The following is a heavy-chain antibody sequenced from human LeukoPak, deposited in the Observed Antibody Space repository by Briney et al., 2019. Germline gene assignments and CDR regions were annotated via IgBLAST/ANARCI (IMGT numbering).Heavy chain of an antibody. CDR2: IYSGST. J-gene: IGHJ4*02. CDR1: GGSISSYY. D-gene: IGHD5-18*01. Sequence: PSETLSLTCTVSGGSISSYYWSWIRQPPGKGLEWIGYIYSGSTDYNPSLKSRVTISVDTSKNQFSLQLSSVTAADTAVYYCAGEFKYTYRYTFGYWGQGTLVPVFS. V-gene: IGHV4-59*01. CDR3: AGEFKYTYRYTFGY.